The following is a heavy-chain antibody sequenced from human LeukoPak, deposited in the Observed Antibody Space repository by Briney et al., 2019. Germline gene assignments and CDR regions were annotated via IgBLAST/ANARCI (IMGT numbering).Heavy chain of an antibody. D-gene: IGHD2-15*01. CDR2: IKSKTDGGTT. J-gene: IGHJ3*02. Sequence: GGSFRLSCAASGFTFSNAWMSWVRQAPGNGLEWLGRIKSKTDGGTTDYAAPVTGRFTISRDDSKNTLYLQMNSLKTEDTAVYYCVGYCSGGNCPNAFDIWGQGTMVTVSS. CDR1: GFTFSNAW. V-gene: IGHV3-15*01. CDR3: VGYCSGGNCPNAFDI.